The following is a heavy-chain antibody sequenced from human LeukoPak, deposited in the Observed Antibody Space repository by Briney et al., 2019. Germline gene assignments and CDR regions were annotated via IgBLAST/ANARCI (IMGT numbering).Heavy chain of an antibody. CDR1: GYTFTSYY. CDR2: INPSGGST. CDR3: ARFYGSGSYFPPLYNWFDP. Sequence: ASVKVSCKASGYTFTSYYMHWVRRAPGQGLEWMGIINPSGGSTSYAQKFQGRVTMTRDTSTSTVYMELSSLRSEDTAVYYCARFYGSGSYFPPLYNWFDPWGQGTLVTVSS. J-gene: IGHJ5*02. V-gene: IGHV1-46*01. D-gene: IGHD3-10*01.